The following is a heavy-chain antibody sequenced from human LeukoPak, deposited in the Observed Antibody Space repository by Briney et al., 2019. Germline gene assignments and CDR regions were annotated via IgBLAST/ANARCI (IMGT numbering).Heavy chain of an antibody. CDR3: ARGSKTAGTIYSFDY. V-gene: IGHV3-7*01. CDR1: GFTFSSYW. J-gene: IGHJ4*02. CDR2: IKQDGSEK. Sequence: GGSLRLSCAASGFTFSSYWMSWVRQAPGRGLEWVANIKQDGSEKYYVDSVKGRFTISRDNAKNSLYLQMNSLRAEDTAVYYCARGSKTAGTIYSFDYWGQGTLVTVSS. D-gene: IGHD6-13*01.